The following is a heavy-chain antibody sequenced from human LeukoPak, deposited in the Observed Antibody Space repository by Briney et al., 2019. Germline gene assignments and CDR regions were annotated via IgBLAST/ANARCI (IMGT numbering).Heavy chain of an antibody. J-gene: IGHJ4*02. CDR2: INPNSGDT. V-gene: IGHV1-2*02. CDR3: ARDQAFVYCSGGTCYDDY. Sequence: SVNVSCKDSGYTFTGYYMHWVRQAPGQGLEWMEWINPNSGDTHYAQKFQGRVTMTRDTSINTAYMELSRLRSDDTAVYYCARDQAFVYCSGGTCYDDYWGQGSLVTVSS. D-gene: IGHD2-15*01. CDR1: GYTFTGYY.